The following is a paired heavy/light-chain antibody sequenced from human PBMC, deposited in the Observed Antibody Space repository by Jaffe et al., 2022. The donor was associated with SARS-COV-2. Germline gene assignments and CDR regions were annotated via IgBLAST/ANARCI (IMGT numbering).Heavy chain of an antibody. J-gene: IGHJ4*02. CDR1: GFTFSNYG. CDR2: IGIGGGTT. D-gene: IGHD1-26*01. V-gene: IGHV3-23*04. CDR3: ATSVYWGAHD. Sequence: EVQLVESGGGLIQPGGSLRLSCAASGFTFSNYGMKWVRQAPGKGLDFVSAIGIGGGTTYYADSVKGRFTITREDSKNTLYLQMNSLRAEDTALYYCATSVYWGAHDWGQGTLVSVTS.
Light chain of an antibody. CDR3: SSYTRSATLV. J-gene: IGLJ3*02. V-gene: IGLV2-8*01. Sequence: QSALTQPPSASGSPGQSVAISCTGTSSDIGAFNYVSWYQHHPGKAPKLMISEVNKRPSGVPDRFSGSKSGNSASLTVTGLQAEDEAYYYCSSYTRSATLVFGGGTKLTVL. CDR2: EVN. CDR1: SSDIGAFNY.